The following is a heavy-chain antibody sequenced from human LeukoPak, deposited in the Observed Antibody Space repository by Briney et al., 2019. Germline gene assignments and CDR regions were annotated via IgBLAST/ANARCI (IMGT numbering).Heavy chain of an antibody. D-gene: IGHD3-3*01. V-gene: IGHV1-69*13. J-gene: IGHJ6*03. CDR1: GGTFSSYA. CDR2: IIPIFGTA. CDR3: ARVPPDFWSGSDMDV. Sequence: GASVKVSCKASGGTFSSYAISWVRQAPRQGLEWMGGIIPIFGTANYAQKFQGRVTITADESTSTAYMELSSLRSEDTAVYYCARVPPDFWSGSDMDVWGKGTTVTVSS.